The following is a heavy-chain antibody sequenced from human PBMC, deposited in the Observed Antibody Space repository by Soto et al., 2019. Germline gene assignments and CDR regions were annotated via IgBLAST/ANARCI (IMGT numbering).Heavy chain of an antibody. CDR1: DFAFGSHT. CDR3: ARKIITGDHSGAFDL. J-gene: IGHJ3*01. Sequence: PGGSLRLSCAASDFAFGSHTMAWVRQAPGKGLEWVSSISSATTYILYVDSVRGRFTISRDNAKKSLFLQMDSLTADDTAVYFCARKIITGDHSGAFDLWGQGTMGTVSS. CDR2: ISSATTYI. D-gene: IGHD7-27*01. V-gene: IGHV3-21*01.